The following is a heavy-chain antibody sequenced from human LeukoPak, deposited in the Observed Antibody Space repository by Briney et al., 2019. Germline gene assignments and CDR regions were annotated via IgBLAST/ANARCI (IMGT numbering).Heavy chain of an antibody. Sequence: SETLSLTCAVYGGSFSGYYWSWIRQPPGKGLEWIGEINHGGSTNYNPSLKSRVTISVDTSKNQFSLKLSSVTAADTAVYYCASPIAARRHAFDIWGQGTMVTVSS. CDR1: GGSFSGYY. V-gene: IGHV4-34*01. CDR2: INHGGST. CDR3: ASPIAARRHAFDI. J-gene: IGHJ3*02. D-gene: IGHD6-6*01.